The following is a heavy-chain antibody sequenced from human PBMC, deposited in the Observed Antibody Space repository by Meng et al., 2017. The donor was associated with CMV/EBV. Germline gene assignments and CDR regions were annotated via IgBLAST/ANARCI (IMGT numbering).Heavy chain of an antibody. CDR3: ARETYYYDSSGYYYSN. CDR2: INPNSGGT. V-gene: IGHV1-2*02. J-gene: IGHJ4*02. D-gene: IGHD3-22*01. CDR1: GYTFTGYY. Sequence: ASVKVSCKASGYTFTGYYMHWVRQAPGQGLEWMGWINPNSGGTNYAQKFQGRVTMTRDTSISTAYMELSRLRSDDTALYYCARETYYYDSSGYYYSNWGQGTLVTVSS.